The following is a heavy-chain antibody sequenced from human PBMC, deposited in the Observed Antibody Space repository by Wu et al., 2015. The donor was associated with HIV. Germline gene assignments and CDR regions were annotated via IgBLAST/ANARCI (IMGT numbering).Heavy chain of an antibody. Sequence: QVQLVQSGAEVKKPGASVKVSCKASGYTFTSYYMHWVRQAPGQGLEWMGIINPSGGSTSYAQKFQGRVTMTRDTSISTAYMELSRLRSDDTAVYYCARSDSRITMIRGVDYWGQGTLVTVSS. CDR1: GYTFTSYY. V-gene: IGHV1-46*01. J-gene: IGHJ4*02. CDR2: INPSGGST. CDR3: ARSDSRITMIRGVDY. D-gene: IGHD3-22*01.